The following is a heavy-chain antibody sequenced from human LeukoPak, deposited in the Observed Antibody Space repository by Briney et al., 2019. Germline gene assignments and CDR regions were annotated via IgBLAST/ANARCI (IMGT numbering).Heavy chain of an antibody. J-gene: IGHJ4*02. CDR3: ARGTIFGVVIQIGY. Sequence: SSETLSLTCTVSGGSISSGSYYWSWIRQPAGKGLEWIGRIYTSGSTNYNPSLKSRVTISVDTSKNQFSLKLSSVTAADTAVYYCARGTIFGVVIQIGYWGQGTLVTVSS. V-gene: IGHV4-61*02. CDR2: IYTSGST. D-gene: IGHD3-3*01. CDR1: GGSISSGSYY.